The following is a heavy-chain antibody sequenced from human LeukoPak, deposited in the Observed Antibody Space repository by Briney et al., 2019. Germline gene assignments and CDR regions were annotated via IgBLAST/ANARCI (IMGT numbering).Heavy chain of an antibody. V-gene: IGHV3-30*03. Sequence: GRSLRLSCAASGFTFSSYGMHWVRQAPGKGLEWVAVISYDGSNKYYADSVKGRFTISRDNSKNTLYLQMNSLRAEDTAVYYCARDKETLFDYWGQGTLVTVSS. CDR3: ARDKETLFDY. J-gene: IGHJ4*02. CDR2: ISYDGSNK. CDR1: GFTFSSYG.